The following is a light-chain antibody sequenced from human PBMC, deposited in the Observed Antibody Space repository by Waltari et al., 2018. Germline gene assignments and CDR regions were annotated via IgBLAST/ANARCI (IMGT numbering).Light chain of an antibody. J-gene: IGLJ2*01. V-gene: IGLV3-21*03. Sequence: SYVLTQPPSVSVAPGKTARITCGGNNIGSKSVHWYQQKPGQAPVLVVYDDGDRPSGIPGRVSGSNAGNAATRTISRVEAGDEADYYCQVWDSSSDHVVFGGGTKLTVL. CDR2: DDG. CDR3: QVWDSSSDHVV. CDR1: NIGSKS.